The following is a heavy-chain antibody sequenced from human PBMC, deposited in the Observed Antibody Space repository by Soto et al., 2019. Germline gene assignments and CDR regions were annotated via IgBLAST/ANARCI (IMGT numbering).Heavy chain of an antibody. CDR3: ATSNWFDP. V-gene: IGHV4-39*01. CDR2: IYYSGST. J-gene: IGHJ5*02. CDR1: GGSISSRGYY. Sequence: QLQLQESGPGLVKPSETLSLTCTVSGGSISSRGYYWGWIRQPPGKGLEWIGTIYYSGSTYYNPSLKSRVPISVDTSKHQFSPKLSSVTAADTAVYYCATSNWFDPWGQGTLVTVSS.